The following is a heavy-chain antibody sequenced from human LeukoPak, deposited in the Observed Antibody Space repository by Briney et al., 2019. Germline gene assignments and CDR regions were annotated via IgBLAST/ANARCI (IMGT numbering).Heavy chain of an antibody. D-gene: IGHD6-13*01. CDR2: IIPIFGTA. CDR1: GGTFSSYA. V-gene: IGHV1-69*13. Sequence: ASVKVSCKASGGTFSSYAISWVRQAPGQGLEWMGGIIPIFGTANYAQKFQGRVTITADESTSTAYMEPSSLRSEDTAVYYCARREVKAAPDDYYYYGMDVWGKGTTVTVSS. CDR3: ARREVKAAPDDYYYYGMDV. J-gene: IGHJ6*04.